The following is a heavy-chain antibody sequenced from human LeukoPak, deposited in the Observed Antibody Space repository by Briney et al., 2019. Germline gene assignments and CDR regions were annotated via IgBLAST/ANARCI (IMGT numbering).Heavy chain of an antibody. CDR2: IYTSGST. Sequence: SETLSLTCTVYGGSIRSGSYYWSWIRQPAGKGLEWIGRIYTSGSTNYNPSLKSRVTISLDTSKNQFSLKLRSVTAADTAVYYCARVTGYVIEHNFDYWGQGTLVTVSS. J-gene: IGHJ4*02. CDR1: GGSIRSGSYY. D-gene: IGHD2-15*01. CDR3: ARVTGYVIEHNFDY. V-gene: IGHV4-61*02.